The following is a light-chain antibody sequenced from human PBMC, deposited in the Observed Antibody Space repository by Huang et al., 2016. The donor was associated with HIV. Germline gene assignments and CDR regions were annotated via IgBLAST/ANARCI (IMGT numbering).Light chain of an antibody. V-gene: IGKV3D-15*01. Sequence: EVVMTQSPATLSVSPGERATLSCRASQRVSSNLAGYQQKPGQAPRLLIYGASTRATGIPARFSGSGSGTEFTLTISSLQSEDFAVYYCQQYNNWPPVTFGQGTKLEIK. CDR1: QRVSSN. CDR2: GAS. J-gene: IGKJ2*01. CDR3: QQYNNWPPVT.